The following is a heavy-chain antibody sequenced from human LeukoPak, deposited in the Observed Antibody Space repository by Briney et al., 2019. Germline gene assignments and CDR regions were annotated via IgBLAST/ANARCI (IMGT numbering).Heavy chain of an antibody. CDR1: GFTVSTNH. J-gene: IGHJ6*04. D-gene: IGHD2-21*02. CDR2: IYNDANT. CDR3: ARDREVVTAKAQMDV. Sequence: QPGGSLRLSCAVSGFTVSTNHMSWVRQAPGKGLEWVSVIYNDANTYYTDSVKGRFTISRDNSKNTVFLQMNSLRAEDTAVYYCARDREVVTAKAQMDVWGKGTTVTVSS. V-gene: IGHV3-53*01.